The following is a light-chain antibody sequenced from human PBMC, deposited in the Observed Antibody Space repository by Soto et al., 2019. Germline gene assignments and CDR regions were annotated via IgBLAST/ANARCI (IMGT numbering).Light chain of an antibody. CDR1: QSISSW. CDR2: DAS. J-gene: IGKJ1*01. V-gene: IGKV1-5*01. CDR3: QQYNSYSPWT. Sequence: DIQMTQSPSTLSASVGDRVTITCRASQSISSWLAWYQQKSGKAPKLLIYDASSLESGVPSRFSGSGSGTEFILTISSLQPDDFATYYCQQYNSYSPWTFGQGTKVDIK.